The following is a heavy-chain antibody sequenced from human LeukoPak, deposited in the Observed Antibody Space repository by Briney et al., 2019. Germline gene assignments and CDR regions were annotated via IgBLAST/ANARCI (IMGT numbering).Heavy chain of an antibody. CDR2: IKQDGSEK. CDR3: ARAPYYYDTSGFLI. Sequence: GGSLRLSCAVSGFTLSSYWMSWVRQAPGKGLEWVANIKQDGSEKYYVDSVKGRLTISRDNAKNSLYLQMNSLRAEDTAVYYCARAPYYYDTSGFLIWGQGTMVTVSS. J-gene: IGHJ3*02. CDR1: GFTLSSYW. V-gene: IGHV3-7*03. D-gene: IGHD3-22*01.